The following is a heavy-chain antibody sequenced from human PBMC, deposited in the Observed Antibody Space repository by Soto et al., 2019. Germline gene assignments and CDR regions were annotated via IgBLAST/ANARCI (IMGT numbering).Heavy chain of an antibody. J-gene: IGHJ5*02. CDR2: ISRSGDNT. CDR3: AKDSGEQNNWFDP. D-gene: IGHD2-21*01. CDR1: GFTFSNYA. Sequence: EVQLLESGGGLVQPGGSLRLSCAASGFTFSNYAMSWVRQTPGKELKCVSAISRSGDNTYYADSMRGRFTISRDNSSNTLYLPMNSLRAEATAVYYCAKDSGEQNNWFDPWGQGTLVTVSS. V-gene: IGHV3-23*01.